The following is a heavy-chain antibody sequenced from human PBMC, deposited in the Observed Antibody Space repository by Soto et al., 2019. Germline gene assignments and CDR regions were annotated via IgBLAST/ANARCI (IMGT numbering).Heavy chain of an antibody. V-gene: IGHV4-34*01. CDR2: INHSGST. Sequence: SETLSLTCAVYGGSFSGYYWSWIRQPPGKGLEWIGEINHSGSTNYNPSLKSRVTISVDTSKNQFPLKLSSVTAADTAVYYCARVGVLRFLEWKNTMDVWGKGTTVTVSS. CDR1: GGSFSGYY. D-gene: IGHD3-3*01. CDR3: ARVGVLRFLEWKNTMDV. J-gene: IGHJ6*03.